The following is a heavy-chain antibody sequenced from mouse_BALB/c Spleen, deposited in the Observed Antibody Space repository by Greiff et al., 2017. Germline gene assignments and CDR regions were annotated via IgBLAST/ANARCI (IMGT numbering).Heavy chain of an antibody. D-gene: IGHD2-14*01. CDR3: KGRYSYDY. CDR2: IDPETGGT. J-gene: IGHJ2*01. CDR1: GYTFTDYE. Sequence: QVQLQQSGAELVRPGASVTLSCKASGYTFTDYEMHWVKQTPVHGLEWIGAIDPETGGTAYNQKFKGKATLTADKSSSTAYMELRSLTSEDSAVYCCKGRYSYDYWGQGTTLTVSA. V-gene: IGHV1-15*01.